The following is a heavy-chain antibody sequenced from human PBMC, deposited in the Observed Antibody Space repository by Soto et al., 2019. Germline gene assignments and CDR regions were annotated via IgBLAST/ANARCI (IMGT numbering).Heavy chain of an antibody. D-gene: IGHD2-2*01. CDR3: TTMLISPIVVVPAAIATFDY. CDR1: GFTFSNAW. V-gene: IGHV3-15*01. CDR2: IKSKTDGGTT. J-gene: IGHJ4*02. Sequence: GGSLRLSCAASGFTFSNAWMSWVRQAPGKGLEWVGRIKSKTDGGTTDYAAPVKGRFTISRDDSKNTLYLQMNSLKTEDTAVYYCTTMLISPIVVVPAAIATFDYWGQGTLVTVSS.